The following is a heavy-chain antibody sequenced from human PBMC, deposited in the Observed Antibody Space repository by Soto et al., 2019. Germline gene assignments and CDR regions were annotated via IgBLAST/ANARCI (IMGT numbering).Heavy chain of an antibody. J-gene: IGHJ3*02. CDR2: IWYDGSNK. V-gene: IGHV3-33*01. CDR1: GFTFSSYG. Sequence: QVQLVESGGGVVQPGRSLRLSCAASGFTFSSYGMHWVRQAPGKGLEWVTYIWYDGSNKYYADSVKGRFTISRDNSKNTLYLQMNSRRAEDTAVYYCATLSSGDAFDIGGQGTLVSVSS. CDR3: ATLSSGDAFDI.